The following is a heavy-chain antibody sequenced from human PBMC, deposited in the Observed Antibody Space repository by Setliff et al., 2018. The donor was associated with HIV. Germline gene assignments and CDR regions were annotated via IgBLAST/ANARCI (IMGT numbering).Heavy chain of an antibody. CDR3: ARDRHSSGLGSYGP. V-gene: IGHV4-4*07. J-gene: IGHJ5*02. D-gene: IGHD3-10*01. Sequence: TLSLPCTISGGSFGVYRWSWIRQSAGRGPEWIGRIDSSGTTDYKPSLKGRVAISVDTSRNQFSLRVTSVTAADTAVYFCARDRHSSGLGSYGPWGPGILVTVSS. CDR1: GGSFGVYR. CDR2: IDSSGTT.